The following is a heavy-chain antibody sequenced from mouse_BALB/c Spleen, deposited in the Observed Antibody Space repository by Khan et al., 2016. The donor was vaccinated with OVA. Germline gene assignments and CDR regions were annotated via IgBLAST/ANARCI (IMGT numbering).Heavy chain of an antibody. J-gene: IGHJ2*01. D-gene: IGHD2-10*02. V-gene: IGHV3-2*02. Sequence: EVQLVESGPGLVKPSQSLSLTCTVTGYSITSDYAWNCIRQFPGNKLEWMGFISYSGNTKYNPSLKSRISVTRDTSKNQFFLQLNSVTAEDTATYYCARVYGGDFDYWGQGTTLTVSS. CDR1: GYSITSDYA. CDR3: ARVYGGDFDY. CDR2: ISYSGNT.